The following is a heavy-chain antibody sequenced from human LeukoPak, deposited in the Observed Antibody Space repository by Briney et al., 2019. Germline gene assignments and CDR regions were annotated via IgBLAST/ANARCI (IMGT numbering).Heavy chain of an antibody. J-gene: IGHJ3*02. Sequence: SETLSLTCTVSGGSISSSSYYWGWIRQPPGKGLEWIGSIYYSGSTYYNPSLKSRVTISVDTSKNQFSLKLSSVTAADTAVYYCARFPAPRLGEIDAFDIWGQGTMVTVSS. CDR3: ARFPAPRLGEIDAFDI. CDR2: IYYSGST. CDR1: GGSISSSSYY. V-gene: IGHV4-39*07. D-gene: IGHD3-16*01.